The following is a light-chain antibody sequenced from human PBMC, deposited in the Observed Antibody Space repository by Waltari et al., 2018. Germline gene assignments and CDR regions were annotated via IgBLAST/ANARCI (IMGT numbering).Light chain of an antibody. Sequence: DIQMTKSPSSGSASIGDRVTITCRASHNINTWLAWYQQKPGKGPNLLIFGASSVQTGVPSRFSGSGSGTFFTLTINGLQPEDSATYFCQQGSSVPPTFGQGTIVEVK. J-gene: IGKJ1*01. CDR1: HNINTW. CDR2: GAS. V-gene: IGKV1-12*01. CDR3: QQGSSVPPT.